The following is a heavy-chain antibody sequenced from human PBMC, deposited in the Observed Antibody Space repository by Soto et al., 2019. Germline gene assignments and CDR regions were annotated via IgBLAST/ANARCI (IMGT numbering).Heavy chain of an antibody. J-gene: IGHJ4*02. CDR1: GGSISSYY. V-gene: IGHV4-59*08. Sequence: SETLSLTFPVSGGSISSYYWSCIRQPPGKGLEWIGYIYYSGSTNYNPSLKSRVTISVDTSKNQFSLKLSSVTAADTAVYYCARRYGPGFDYWGQGTLVTVSS. CDR3: ARRYGPGFDY. D-gene: IGHD4-17*01. CDR2: IYYSGST.